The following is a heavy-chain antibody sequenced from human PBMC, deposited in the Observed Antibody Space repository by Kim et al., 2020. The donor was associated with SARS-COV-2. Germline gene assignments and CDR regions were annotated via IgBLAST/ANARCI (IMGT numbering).Heavy chain of an antibody. D-gene: IGHD2-2*01. CDR2: INPSGGST. CDR3: AGYQLLLSAFDI. CDR1: GYTFTSYY. J-gene: IGHJ3*02. V-gene: IGHV1-46*01. Sequence: ASVKVSCKASGYTFTSYYMHWVRQAPGQGLEWMGIINPSGGSTSYAQKFQGRVTMTRDTSTSTVYMELSSLRSEDTAVYHCAGYQLLLSAFDIWGQGTMVTVSS.